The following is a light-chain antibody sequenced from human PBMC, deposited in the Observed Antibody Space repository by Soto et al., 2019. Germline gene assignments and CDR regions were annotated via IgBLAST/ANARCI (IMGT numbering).Light chain of an antibody. Sequence: DIVMTQSPDSLAVSLGERATVKCKSSQSVLSSSNNKNYLAWHQQKPGQGPRLLIYGASTRATGVPVRFSGSGSGTEFTLTISRLQSEDFALYFCQQYNNWPWTFGQGTTVDIK. V-gene: IGKV4-1*01. CDR3: QQYNNWPWT. CDR1: QSVLSSSNNKNY. J-gene: IGKJ1*01. CDR2: GAS.